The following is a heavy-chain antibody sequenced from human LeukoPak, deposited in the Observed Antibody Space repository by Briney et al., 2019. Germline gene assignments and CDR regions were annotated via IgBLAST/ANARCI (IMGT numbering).Heavy chain of an antibody. Sequence: SETLSLTCAVYGGSFSGYYWSWIRQPPGKGLEWIGEINHSGSTNYNPSLKSRVTISVDTSKNQFSLKLSSVTAADTAVYYCARAAVVAATPLLVDYWGQGTLVTVSS. D-gene: IGHD2-15*01. CDR2: INHSGST. J-gene: IGHJ4*02. CDR3: ARAAVVAATPLLVDY. CDR1: GGSFSGYY. V-gene: IGHV4-34*01.